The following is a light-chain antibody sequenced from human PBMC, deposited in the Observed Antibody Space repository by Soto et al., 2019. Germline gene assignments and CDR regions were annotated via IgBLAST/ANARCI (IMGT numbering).Light chain of an antibody. V-gene: IGLV1-40*01. CDR1: SSNIGAGYD. J-gene: IGLJ2*01. Sequence: QAVVTQPPSVSGAPGQRVTISCTGSSSNIGAGYDVHWYQQLPGTAPKLLIYGNSNRPSGVPDRFSGSKSGTSASLAITGLQSEDEADYSCQSYDSSLSHVVFGGGTKLTVL. CDR2: GNS. CDR3: QSYDSSLSHVV.